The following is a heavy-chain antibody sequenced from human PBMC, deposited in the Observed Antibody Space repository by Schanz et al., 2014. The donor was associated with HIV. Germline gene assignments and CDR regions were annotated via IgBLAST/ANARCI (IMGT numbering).Heavy chain of an antibody. V-gene: IGHV3-33*01. Sequence: QEHLVESGGRAVQPGRSLRLSCVASGFIFSYYGMHWVRQAPGKGLEWVAGIWPDGNKKYFADFVKGRFTISRDNSKNTLYLQMSSLRAEDTAVYYCARDHLVVVTAILDYWGQGTLVTVSS. CDR3: ARDHLVVVTAILDY. CDR2: IWPDGNKK. CDR1: GFIFSYYG. J-gene: IGHJ4*02. D-gene: IGHD2-21*02.